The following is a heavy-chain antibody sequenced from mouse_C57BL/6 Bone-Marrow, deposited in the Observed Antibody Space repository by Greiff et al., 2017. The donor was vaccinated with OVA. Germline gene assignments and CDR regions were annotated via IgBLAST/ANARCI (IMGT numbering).Heavy chain of an antibody. CDR3: TYLYSNYNY. D-gene: IGHD2-5*01. J-gene: IGHJ2*01. CDR1: GYTFTDYE. Sequence: VQLQQSGAELVRPGASVTLSCKASGYTFTDYEMHWVKQTPVHGLEWIGALDPETGGTAYNQKFKGKAILTADKSSSTAYMELRSLTSEDSAVYYCTYLYSNYNYWGQGTTLTVSS. V-gene: IGHV1-15*01. CDR2: LDPETGGT.